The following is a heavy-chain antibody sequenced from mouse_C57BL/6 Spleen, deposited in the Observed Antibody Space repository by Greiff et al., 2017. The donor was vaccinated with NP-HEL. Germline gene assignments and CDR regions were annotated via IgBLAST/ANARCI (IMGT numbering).Heavy chain of an antibody. D-gene: IGHD2-4*01. CDR2: ISYGGSN. CDR3: AKIYYDDDEYYFDY. Sequence: EVQLLQSGPGLVKPSQSLSLTCSVSGYSITSGSYWNWLRQFPGNILEWLGYISYGGSNNYNPSLQNRISSTLDTSKNQVFLKLNSVTTEDTATYYCAKIYYDDDEYYFDYWGQGTTLTVSS. CDR1: GYSITSGSY. J-gene: IGHJ2*01. V-gene: IGHV3-6*01.